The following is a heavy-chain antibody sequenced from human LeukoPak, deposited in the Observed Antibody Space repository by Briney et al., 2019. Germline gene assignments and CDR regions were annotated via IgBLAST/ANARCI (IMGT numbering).Heavy chain of an antibody. CDR2: INPNSGGT. CDR3: ARVHDSSGYCFDY. J-gene: IGHJ4*02. Sequence: ASVKVSCKASGYTFTGYYMHWVRQAPGQGLEWMGWINPNSGGTNYAQKFQGRVTMTRDTSISTAYMELSRLRSDDTAVYYCARVHDSSGYCFDYWGQGTLVTVFS. D-gene: IGHD3-22*01. V-gene: IGHV1-2*02. CDR1: GYTFTGYY.